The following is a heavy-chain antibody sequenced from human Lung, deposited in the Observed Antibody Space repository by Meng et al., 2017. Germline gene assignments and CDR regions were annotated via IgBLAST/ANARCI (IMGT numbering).Heavy chain of an antibody. V-gene: IGHV3-21*01. J-gene: IGHJ5*02. CDR1: GFTFSSDT. D-gene: IGHD6-13*01. CDR2: ISSSSNYI. CDR3: ARHGTFGAPGTANWFDP. Sequence: GQMVASGVGLVKPGVSLRLSCVASGFTFSSDTINWVRQAPGKGLEWVSSISSSSNYIYYADSVKGRFTISRDDAKNSLYLQMNSLRAEDTAVYYCARHGTFGAPGTANWFDPWGQGTLVTVSS.